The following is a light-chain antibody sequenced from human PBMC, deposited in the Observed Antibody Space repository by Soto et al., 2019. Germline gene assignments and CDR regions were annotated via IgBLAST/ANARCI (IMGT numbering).Light chain of an antibody. CDR3: SSYTSRSTLDYV. V-gene: IGLV2-14*01. CDR1: STDVSGYNY. J-gene: IGLJ1*01. CDR2: EVS. Sequence: QSALTQPASVSGSPGQSITIFCTGTSTDVSGYNYVSWYQQHPGKAPKLMIYEVSNRPSGVSNRFSGSKSGNTASLTISGLQAEDEADYYCSSYTSRSTLDYVFGSGTKLTVL.